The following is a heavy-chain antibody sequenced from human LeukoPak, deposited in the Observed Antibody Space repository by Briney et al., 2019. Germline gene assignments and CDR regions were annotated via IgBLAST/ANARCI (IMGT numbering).Heavy chain of an antibody. J-gene: IGHJ4*02. CDR3: ASIQAAAGTDY. V-gene: IGHV3-74*01. CDR2: INSDGSST. D-gene: IGHD6-13*01. CDR1: GFTFSSYW. Sequence: GGSLRLSCAASGFTFSSYWMHWVRQGPGKGLVWVSRINSDGSSTSYADSVKGRFTISRDNAKNALYLQMNSLGAEDTAVYYCASIQAAAGTDYWGQGTLVTVSS.